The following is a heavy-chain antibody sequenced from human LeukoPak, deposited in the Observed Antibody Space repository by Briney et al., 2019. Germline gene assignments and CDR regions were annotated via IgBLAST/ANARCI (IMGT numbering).Heavy chain of an antibody. CDR1: GFTFNNFA. CDR3: AREHWFGELGT. CDR2: IKEDGGEQ. Sequence: GGSLRLSCAASGFTFNNFAMSWVRQAPGKGLEWVANIKEDGGEQNYADSVKGRFTITRDNAKGTLFLQMNSLRAEDTALYYCAREHWFGELGTWGQGTLVSVSS. D-gene: IGHD3-10*01. V-gene: IGHV3-7*01. J-gene: IGHJ4*02.